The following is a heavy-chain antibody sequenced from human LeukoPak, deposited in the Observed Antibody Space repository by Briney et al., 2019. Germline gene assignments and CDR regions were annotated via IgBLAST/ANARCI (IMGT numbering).Heavy chain of an antibody. CDR1: GFTFSSYV. CDR3: AKDGGLWVSAHWGDS. J-gene: IGHJ4*02. V-gene: IGHV3-23*01. D-gene: IGHD7-27*01. CDR2: ISNSGGST. Sequence: RSGGSLRLSCAASGFTFSSYVMSWVRQAPGKGLEWVSSISNSGGSTYYADSVKGRFTISRDNSKNTLYLQMSSLRAEDTAVYYCAKDGGLWVSAHWGDSWGRGTLITVSS.